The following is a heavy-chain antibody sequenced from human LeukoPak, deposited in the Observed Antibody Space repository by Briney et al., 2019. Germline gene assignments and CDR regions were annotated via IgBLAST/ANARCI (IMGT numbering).Heavy chain of an antibody. V-gene: IGHV3-30*04. CDR2: ISYDGSNK. CDR3: ARVPPDSSWYPIDY. Sequence: GGSLRLSCAASGFTFSSYAMHWVRQAPGKGLEWVAVISYDGSNKYYADSVKGRFTISRDNSKNTLYLQMNSLRAEDTAVYYCARVPPDSSWYPIDYWGQGTLVTVSS. J-gene: IGHJ4*02. CDR1: GFTFSSYA. D-gene: IGHD6-13*01.